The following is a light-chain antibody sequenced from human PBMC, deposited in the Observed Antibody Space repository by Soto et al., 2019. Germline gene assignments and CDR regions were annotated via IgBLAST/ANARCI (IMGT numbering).Light chain of an antibody. CDR2: AVS. J-gene: IGKJ2*01. CDR3: QQLTT. V-gene: IGKV1-9*01. Sequence: DIQLTQSPSFLSASVGDRVTITCRASQAISNYFAWYQQKPGKAPRLLIYAVSTLQSGVPSRFSGSGSGTEFTLTISSLQPEDFATYYCQQLTTFGQGPSWRSN. CDR1: QAISNY.